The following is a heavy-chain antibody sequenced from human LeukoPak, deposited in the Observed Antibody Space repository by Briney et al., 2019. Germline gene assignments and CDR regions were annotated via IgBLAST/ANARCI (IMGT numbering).Heavy chain of an antibody. J-gene: IGHJ4*02. CDR2: ISPDGSTT. D-gene: IGHD3-3*01. Sequence: GGSLRLSCEAPGFTFRSYWMHWVRQAPGKGLGWVSRISPDGSTTGHADSVKGRFTTSRDNAKNTLFLQMNSLRAEDTAVYYCTRDFDFSSAIWGQGTLVTVSS. CDR3: TRDFDFSSAI. CDR1: GFTFRSYW. V-gene: IGHV3-74*01.